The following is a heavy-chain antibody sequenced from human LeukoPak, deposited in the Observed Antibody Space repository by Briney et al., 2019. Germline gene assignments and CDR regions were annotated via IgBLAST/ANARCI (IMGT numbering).Heavy chain of an antibody. J-gene: IGHJ3*02. CDR3: ARGFWSGYYLKGAFDI. D-gene: IGHD3-3*01. CDR1: GGSISSSGYC. Sequence: SETLSLTCTVSGGSISSSGYCWGWIRQPPGKGLEWIGSIYYSGSTYYNPSLKSRVTISVDTSKNQFSLKLSSVTAADTAVYYCARGFWSGYYLKGAFDIWGQGTMVTVSS. CDR2: IYYSGST. V-gene: IGHV4-39*07.